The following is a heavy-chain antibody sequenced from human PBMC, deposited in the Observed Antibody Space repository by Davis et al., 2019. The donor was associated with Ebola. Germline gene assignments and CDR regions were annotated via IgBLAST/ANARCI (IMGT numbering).Heavy chain of an antibody. CDR3: ARGRYISGRYEDY. D-gene: IGHD6-19*01. J-gene: IGHJ4*02. V-gene: IGHV3-72*01. Sequence: GESLKISCAASGFTFSDYYMDWVRQAPGKGLEWIGRIRKKPNSYTTEYAASVKGRFTISRDDSKNSLYLQMNSLKNEDTALYYCARGRYISGRYEDYWGQGTLVTVSS. CDR2: IRKKPNSYTT. CDR1: GFTFSDYY.